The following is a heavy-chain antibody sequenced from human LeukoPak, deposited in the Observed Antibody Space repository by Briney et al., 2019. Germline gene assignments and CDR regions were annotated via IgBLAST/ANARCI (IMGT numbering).Heavy chain of an antibody. CDR2: IIPIFGTA. V-gene: IGHV1-69*06. D-gene: IGHD3-22*01. J-gene: IGHJ4*02. Sequence: SVKVSCKASGGTFSSYAISWVRQAPGQGLEWMGGIIPIFGTANYAQKFQGRVTITADKSTSTAYMELSSLRSEDTAVYYCANLYYYDSSGYYSDVDYWGQGTLVTVSS. CDR1: GGTFSSYA. CDR3: ANLYYYDSSGYYSDVDY.